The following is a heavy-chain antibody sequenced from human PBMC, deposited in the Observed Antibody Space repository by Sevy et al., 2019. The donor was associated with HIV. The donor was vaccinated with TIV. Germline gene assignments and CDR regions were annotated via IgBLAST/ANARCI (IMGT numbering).Heavy chain of an antibody. CDR1: GGSIISSTYY. CDR2: VYYSGST. V-gene: IGHV4-39*02. J-gene: IGHJ3*01. D-gene: IGHD3-10*01. CDR3: ARRGAGPAFDV. Sequence: SETLSLTCTVSGGSIISSTYYWGWIRQPPGKGLEWIGSVYYSGSTYYNPSLRSLVTISVDMFKDHFSLKLSSVTAADTAVYYCARRGAGPAFDVWGQGTMVTVSS.